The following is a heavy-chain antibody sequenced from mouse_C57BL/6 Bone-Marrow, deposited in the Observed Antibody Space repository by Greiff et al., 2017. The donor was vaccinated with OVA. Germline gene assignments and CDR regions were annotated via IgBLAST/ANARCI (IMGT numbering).Heavy chain of an antibody. Sequence: VQLQQSGPELVKPGASVKMSCKASGYTFTDYNMHWVKQSHGKSLEWIGYINPNNGGTSYNQKFKGKATLTVTKSSSTAYMELRSLTSENSAVDDCARGGYGNSAWCAYWGQGTLVTVSA. V-gene: IGHV1-22*01. J-gene: IGHJ3*01. CDR2: INPNNGGT. CDR1: GYTFTDYN. D-gene: IGHD2-1*01. CDR3: ARGGYGNSAWCAY.